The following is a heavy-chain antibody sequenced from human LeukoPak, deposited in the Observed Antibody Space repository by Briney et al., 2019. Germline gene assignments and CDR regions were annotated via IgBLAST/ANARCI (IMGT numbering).Heavy chain of an antibody. CDR1: GGSINSFS. CDR2: ISYSGST. Sequence: SETLSLTCTVSGGSINSFSWSWIRQPPGKGLEWIGYISYSGSTNYNPSLKSRVTISVDTSKNQFSLKLSSVTAADTAVYYCAREGDDYGDYEWFDPWGQGTLVTVSS. V-gene: IGHV4-59*01. J-gene: IGHJ5*02. CDR3: AREGDDYGDYEWFDP. D-gene: IGHD4-17*01.